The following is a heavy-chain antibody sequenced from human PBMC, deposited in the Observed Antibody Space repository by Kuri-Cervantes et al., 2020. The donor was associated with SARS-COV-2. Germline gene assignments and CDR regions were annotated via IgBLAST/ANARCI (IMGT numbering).Heavy chain of an antibody. CDR3: VTWYDFWSGYSRGRFDY. D-gene: IGHD3-3*01. CDR1: GFTFSSFG. J-gene: IGHJ4*02. V-gene: IGHV3-30*02. Sequence: GESLKISCAASGFTFSSFGMHWVRQAPGKGLEWVTFIRYNGSKYYADSVKGRFTISRDNSKNTLYLQMNTLRPEDTAVYYCVTWYDFWSGYSRGRFDYWGQGTLVTVSS. CDR2: IRYNGSK.